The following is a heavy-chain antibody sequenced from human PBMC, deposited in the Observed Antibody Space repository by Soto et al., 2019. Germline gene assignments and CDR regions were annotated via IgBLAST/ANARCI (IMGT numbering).Heavy chain of an antibody. Sequence: SVKVSCKASGGTFSSYAISWVRQAPGQGLEWMGGIIPIFGTANYAQKFQGRVTITADESTSTAYMELNSLKIEDTAVYYCTTDSYSSITIVRFDYWXHGTLVTVSS. V-gene: IGHV1-69*13. D-gene: IGHD2-2*01. J-gene: IGHJ4*01. CDR2: IIPIFGTA. CDR3: TTDSYSSITIVRFDY. CDR1: GGTFSSYA.